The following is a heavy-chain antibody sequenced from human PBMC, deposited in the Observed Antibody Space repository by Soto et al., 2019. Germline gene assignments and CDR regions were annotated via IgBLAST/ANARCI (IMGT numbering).Heavy chain of an antibody. Sequence: TLSLTCTVSGGSISSSSYYWGWIRQPPGKGLEWIGSIYYSGSTYYNPSLKSRVTISVDTSKNQFSLKLSSVTAADTAVYYCARRTTSPNYDFWSGYLYMDVWGQGTTVTV. CDR1: GGSISSSSYY. CDR2: IYYSGST. CDR3: ARRTTSPNYDFWSGYLYMDV. D-gene: IGHD3-3*01. J-gene: IGHJ6*02. V-gene: IGHV4-39*01.